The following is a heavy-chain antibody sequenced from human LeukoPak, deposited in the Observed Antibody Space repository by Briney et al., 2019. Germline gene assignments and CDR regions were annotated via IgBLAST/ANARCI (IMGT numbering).Heavy chain of an antibody. D-gene: IGHD3-10*01. J-gene: IGHJ4*02. CDR3: ARDYYGSGSYYNVIAY. CDR2: ISSDGSNT. Sequence: GGSLRLSCAASGFTFSSYAMHWVRQAPGKGPEWVAVISSDGSNTYYADSVKGRFTISRDNSKNTLYLQMYSLRAEDTAVYYCARDYYGSGSYYNVIAYWGQGTLVTVSS. CDR1: GFTFSSYA. V-gene: IGHV3-30*04.